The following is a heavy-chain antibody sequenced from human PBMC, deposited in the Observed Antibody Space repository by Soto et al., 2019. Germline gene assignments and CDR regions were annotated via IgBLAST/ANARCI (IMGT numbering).Heavy chain of an antibody. Sequence: PGGSLRLSCAASGFTFSSYAMHWVRQAPGKGLEWVAVISYDGSNKYYADSVKGRFTISRDNSKNTLYLQMNSLRAEDTAVYYCERPYDILSSYYYGMDVWGQGTTVTVSS. CDR2: ISYDGSNK. J-gene: IGHJ6*02. V-gene: IGHV3-30-3*01. D-gene: IGHD3-9*01. CDR3: ERPYDILSSYYYGMDV. CDR1: GFTFSSYA.